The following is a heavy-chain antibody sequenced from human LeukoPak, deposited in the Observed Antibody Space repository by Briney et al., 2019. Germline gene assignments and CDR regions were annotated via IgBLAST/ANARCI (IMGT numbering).Heavy chain of an antibody. J-gene: IGHJ4*02. CDR1: GFTFSSYD. Sequence: GGSRRLSCAAPGFTFSSYDMSWVRQAPGKGLEWVSSIGSSGINTYYADSVKGRFTVSRDNSKNTMYLQMNSLRAEDTAVYYCAKLLTAGGSDYWGQGSLVTVSS. CDR3: AKLLTAGGSDY. V-gene: IGHV3-23*01. CDR2: IGSSGINT. D-gene: IGHD6-13*01.